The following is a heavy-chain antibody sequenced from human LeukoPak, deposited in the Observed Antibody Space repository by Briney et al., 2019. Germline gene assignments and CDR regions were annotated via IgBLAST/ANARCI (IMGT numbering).Heavy chain of an antibody. V-gene: IGHV4-61*02. CDR3: ARDSRLEGAFDF. Sequence: SQTLSLTCTVSGGSVSSINYYWSWIRQPAGKGLEWIGRIYTSGTSASTNSNPSLKSRVTISLDRSKNQVSLILSSVTAADTAVYYCARDSRLEGAFDFWGQGTMVTVSS. CDR1: GGSVSSINYY. D-gene: IGHD1-1*01. J-gene: IGHJ3*01. CDR2: IYTSGTSAST.